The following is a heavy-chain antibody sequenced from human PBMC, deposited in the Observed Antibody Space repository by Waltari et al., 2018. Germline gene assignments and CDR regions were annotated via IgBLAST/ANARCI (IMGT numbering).Heavy chain of an antibody. Sequence: QVQLQQSGPGLVRPSQTLSLTCAISGDSVSSSSALWNWIRQSPSRGLEWLGRTYFRSKWSDDYAVSVRGRITINPDTSKNQFSLHLSSVTPEDTAVYYCARGVVANTYYFDYWGQGTLVTVSS. J-gene: IGHJ4*02. CDR3: ARGVVANTYYFDY. CDR1: GDSVSSSSAL. CDR2: TYFRSKWSD. V-gene: IGHV6-1*01. D-gene: IGHD2-15*01.